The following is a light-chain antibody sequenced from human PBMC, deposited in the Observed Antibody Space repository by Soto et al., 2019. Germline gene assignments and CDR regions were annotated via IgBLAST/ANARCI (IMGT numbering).Light chain of an antibody. CDR1: SSDVGGYNS. J-gene: IGLJ1*01. CDR2: DVT. CDR3: SSFTSSMTNV. V-gene: IGLV2-14*01. Sequence: QSALTQPASVSGSPGQSITISCTGTSSDVGGYNSVSWYQQHSGKAPKLILYDVTDRPSGVSYRFSGSKSGNTASLTISGLQAADEADYFCSSFTSSMTNVFGSGTKVTVL.